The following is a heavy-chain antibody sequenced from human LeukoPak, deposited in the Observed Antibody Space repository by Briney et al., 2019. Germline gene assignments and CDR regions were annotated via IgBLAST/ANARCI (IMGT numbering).Heavy chain of an antibody. Sequence: PGGSLRLSCATSGFTFSNYSMHWVRQAPGKGLEYVSAISSNGGSTYYANSVKDRFTISRDNSKNTLYLQMNSLRAEDTAVYYCAGPVRYFDWLLFEGDAFDIWGQGTMVIVSS. V-gene: IGHV3-64*01. CDR2: ISSNGGST. D-gene: IGHD3-9*01. J-gene: IGHJ3*02. CDR1: GFTFSNYS. CDR3: AGPVRYFDWLLFEGDAFDI.